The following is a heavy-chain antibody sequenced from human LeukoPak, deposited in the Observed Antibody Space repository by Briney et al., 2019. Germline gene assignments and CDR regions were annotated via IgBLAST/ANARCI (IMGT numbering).Heavy chain of an antibody. Sequence: PGRSLRLSCAASGFTFSDYAMHWVRQAPGKGLEWVAVISSDGSNKYYADSVKGRFIISRDISKTTLYLQMNSLRVEDTAVYYCAKGGLGATPRFDPWGQGTLVTVSS. J-gene: IGHJ5*02. D-gene: IGHD1-26*01. CDR3: AKGGLGATPRFDP. CDR1: GFTFSDYA. CDR2: ISSDGSNK. V-gene: IGHV3-30-3*01.